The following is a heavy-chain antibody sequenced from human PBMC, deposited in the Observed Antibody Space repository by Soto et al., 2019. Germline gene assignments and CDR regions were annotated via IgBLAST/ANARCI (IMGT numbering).Heavy chain of an antibody. Sequence: GGSLRLSCAASGFTFATPWINWVRQAPGKGLEWVGRIKSKIDGGTTDFAAPVKGRFAISRDDSRNMVYFQMNSLEIEDTAVYYCTTDSHFTMKLVRFDYWGLGTLVTVSS. D-gene: IGHD3-22*01. V-gene: IGHV3-15*07. CDR3: TTDSHFTMKLVRFDY. J-gene: IGHJ4*01. CDR1: GFTFATPW. CDR2: IKSKIDGGTT.